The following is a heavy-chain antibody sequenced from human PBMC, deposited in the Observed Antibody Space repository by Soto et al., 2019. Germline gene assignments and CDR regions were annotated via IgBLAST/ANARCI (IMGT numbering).Heavy chain of an antibody. V-gene: IGHV4-34*01. CDR2: INHSGST. CDR3: ARDCSGSTSCSYYGMDV. J-gene: IGHJ6*02. D-gene: IGHD2-2*01. CDR1: GGSFTGFY. Sequence: QVQLKQWGAGLLKPSETLSLTCAVHGGSFTGFYWSWIRQPPGKGLEWIGDINHSGSTNFNPSLKSRVSMSLDKSNNQFSLKLSSVTAADTAVYYCARDCSGSTSCSYYGMDVWGQGTTVAVSS.